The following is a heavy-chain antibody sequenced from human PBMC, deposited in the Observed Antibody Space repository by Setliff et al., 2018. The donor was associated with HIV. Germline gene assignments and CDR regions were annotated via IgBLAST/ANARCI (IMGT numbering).Heavy chain of an antibody. D-gene: IGHD1-26*01. Sequence: SETLSLTCTVSGGSISSSSYYWGWIRQPPGKGLEWIGSIYYSGCTYYNPSLKSRVTISVDTSKNQFSLKLSSVTAADTAVYYCASPTSDLYSGSPEWGQGTLVTVSS. J-gene: IGHJ4*02. CDR3: ASPTSDLYSGSPE. CDR1: GGSISSSSYY. V-gene: IGHV4-39*01. CDR2: IYYSGCT.